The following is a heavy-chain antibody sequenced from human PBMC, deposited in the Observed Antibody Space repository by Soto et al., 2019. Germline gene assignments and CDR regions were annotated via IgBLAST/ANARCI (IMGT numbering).Heavy chain of an antibody. D-gene: IGHD1-26*01. CDR3: AKDGFQLLNDAFNI. V-gene: IGHV3-23*01. CDR1: GFTFSSYA. J-gene: IGHJ3*02. CDR2: ISASGGNT. Sequence: EVRLLESGGGLVQPGGSLRLSCAASGFTFSSYAMSWVRQAPGKGLEWVSGISASGGNTYYADSVQGRFTISRDNSKNTLYLLVNSLRADDTAVYYCAKDGFQLLNDAFNIWGQGTMVTVSS.